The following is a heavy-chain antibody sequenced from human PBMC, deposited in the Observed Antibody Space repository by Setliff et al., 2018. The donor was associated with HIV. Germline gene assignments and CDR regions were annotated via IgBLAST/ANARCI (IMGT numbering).Heavy chain of an antibody. V-gene: IGHV3-53*01. CDR2: IYSGGST. J-gene: IGHJ5*02. CDR1: GFTVSSNY. CDR3: AKDRRYYYGSGSYAAET. D-gene: IGHD3-10*01. Sequence: GGSLRLSCAVSGFTVSSNYMSWVRQAPGKGLEWVSVIYSGGSTYYADSVKGRFTISRDNSKNTLFLQMNSLRAEDTAVYYCAKDRRYYYGSGSYAAETWGQGTLVTVSS.